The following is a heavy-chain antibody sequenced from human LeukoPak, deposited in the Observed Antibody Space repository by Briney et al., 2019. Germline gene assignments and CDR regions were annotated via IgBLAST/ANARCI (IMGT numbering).Heavy chain of an antibody. D-gene: IGHD1-26*01. V-gene: IGHV4-59*12. CDR3: ARDKLLGAFDI. CDR2: IYYSRST. Sequence: SETLSLTCAVYGGSFSGYYWSWIRQPPGKGLEWIGYIYYSRSTYYNPSLKSRVTISVDTSKNQFSLKLSSVTAADTAVYYCARDKLLGAFDIWGQGTMVTVSS. CDR1: GGSFSGYY. J-gene: IGHJ3*02.